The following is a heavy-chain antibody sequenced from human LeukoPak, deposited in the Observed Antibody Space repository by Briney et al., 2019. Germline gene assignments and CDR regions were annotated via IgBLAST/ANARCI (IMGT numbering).Heavy chain of an antibody. CDR1: GYTFTSYY. D-gene: IGHD2-2*01. CDR3: AGERGYCSSTSCQFYFDY. V-gene: IGHV1-46*01. J-gene: IGHJ4*02. Sequence: WASVEVSCKASGYTFTSYYIHWVRQAPGQGLEWMGRFNPSSGSTSYAQKFQGRVTMTRDTSTSTVYMELSSLRSEDTAVYYCAGERGYCSSTSCQFYFDYWGQGTLVTVSS. CDR2: FNPSSGST.